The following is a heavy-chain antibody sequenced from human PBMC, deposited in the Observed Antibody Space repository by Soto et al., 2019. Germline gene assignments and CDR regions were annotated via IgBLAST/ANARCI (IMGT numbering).Heavy chain of an antibody. Sequence: ASVKVSCKVSGYTLTELSIHWVRQAPGKGLEWMGSFDPEDGETIYAQQFQGRVIMTEDTSTDTAYMELSSLRSEDTAVYYCARGRVTTYLYGMDVWGQGTTVTVSS. CDR1: GYTLTELS. D-gene: IGHD3-3*01. J-gene: IGHJ6*02. CDR3: ARGRVTTYLYGMDV. V-gene: IGHV1-24*01. CDR2: FDPEDGET.